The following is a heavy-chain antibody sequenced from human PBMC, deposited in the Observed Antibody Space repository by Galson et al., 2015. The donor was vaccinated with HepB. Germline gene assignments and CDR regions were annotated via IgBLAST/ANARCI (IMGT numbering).Heavy chain of an antibody. V-gene: IGHV3-48*01. Sequence: SLRLSCAASGFTFSSYSMNWVRQAPGKGLEWVSYISSSSSTIYYADSVKGRFTISRDNAKNSLYLQMNSLRAEDTAVYYCARTYNVLLWFGEKLPPSWGQGTLVTVSS. J-gene: IGHJ5*02. D-gene: IGHD3-10*01. CDR2: ISSSSSTI. CDR1: GFTFSSYS. CDR3: ARTYNVLLWFGEKLPPS.